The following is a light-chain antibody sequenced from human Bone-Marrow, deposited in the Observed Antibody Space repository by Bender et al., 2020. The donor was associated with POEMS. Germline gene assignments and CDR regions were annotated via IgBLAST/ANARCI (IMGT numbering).Light chain of an antibody. J-gene: IGLJ2*01. CDR2: QDF. V-gene: IGLV3-1*01. Sequence: SYVMTQPPSVSVSPGETAKITCSGHRLEDRNVGWYQQKPGQSPVLLIYQDFRRPSGIPERFSASNSGNRATLTISGTQAADEADYYCQTWDSTAAIFGGGTQLTVL. CDR1: RLEDRN. CDR3: QTWDSTAAI.